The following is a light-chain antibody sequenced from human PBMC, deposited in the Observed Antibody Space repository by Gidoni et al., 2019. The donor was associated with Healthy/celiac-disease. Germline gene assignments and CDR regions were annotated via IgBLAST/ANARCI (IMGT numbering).Light chain of an antibody. Sequence: ELVLTQSHGTLSLSPGERATLSCRASQSVSSSYLAWYQQKPGQAPRLLIYGASSRATGIPDRFSGSGSGTDFTLTISRLEPADFAVYYCQQYGSSLTWTFGQGTKVEIK. CDR3: QQYGSSLTWT. CDR1: QSVSSSY. J-gene: IGKJ1*01. V-gene: IGKV3-20*01. CDR2: GAS.